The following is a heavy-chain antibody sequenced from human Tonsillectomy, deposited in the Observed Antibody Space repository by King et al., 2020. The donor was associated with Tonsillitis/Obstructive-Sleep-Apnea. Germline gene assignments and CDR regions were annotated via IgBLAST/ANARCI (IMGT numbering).Heavy chain of an antibody. V-gene: IGHV4-59*08. J-gene: IGHJ1*01. D-gene: IGHD4-23*01. CDR1: GGSISSYY. CDR2: IYYSGST. Sequence: QLQESGPGLVKPSETLSLTCTVSGGSISSYYWSWIWQPPGKGLEWIGYIYYSGSTNYNPSLKSRVTISVDTSKNQFSLKLSSVTAADTAVYYCARQYGGNAQYFQHWGQGTLVTVSS. CDR3: ARQYGGNAQYFQH.